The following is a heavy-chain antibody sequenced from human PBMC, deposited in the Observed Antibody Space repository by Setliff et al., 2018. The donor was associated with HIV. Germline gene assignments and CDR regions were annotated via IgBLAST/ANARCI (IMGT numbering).Heavy chain of an antibody. J-gene: IGHJ3*02. D-gene: IGHD2-15*01. V-gene: IGHV1-3*01. CDR2: IIDGNDNT. CDR1: GYSFADYT. Sequence: ASVKVSCKASGYSFADYTIQWVRQAPGQSLEWMGWIIDGNDNTRYSQKFQGRVTIARDTSASTAYMELSSLRSEDTAVYYCAREPISYRDFVVVAAAFDIWGQGTMVTVSS. CDR3: AREPISYRDFVVVAAAFDI.